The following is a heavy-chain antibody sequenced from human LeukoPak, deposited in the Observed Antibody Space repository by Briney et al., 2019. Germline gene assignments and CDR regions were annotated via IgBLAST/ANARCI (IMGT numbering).Heavy chain of an antibody. CDR3: AKPPAAAAYFYYGMDV. Sequence: GGSLRLSCGASGFTLSTYGMHWVRQAPGKGLEWVAMIRYDGSNKYYADSVKGRFTISRDNSKNTMYLQMDSLRAEDTAVYYCAKPPAAAAYFYYGMDVWGQGTTVTVSS. J-gene: IGHJ6*02. V-gene: IGHV3-30*02. CDR2: IRYDGSNK. D-gene: IGHD6-13*01. CDR1: GFTLSTYG.